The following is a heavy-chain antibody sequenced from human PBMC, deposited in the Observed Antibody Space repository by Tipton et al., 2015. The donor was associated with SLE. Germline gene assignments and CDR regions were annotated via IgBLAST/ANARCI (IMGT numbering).Heavy chain of an antibody. CDR3: ARGPSYYDTTGFLDY. J-gene: IGHJ4*02. D-gene: IGHD3-22*01. V-gene: IGHV4-59*12. CDR2: IYYSGST. CDR1: GGSISSYY. Sequence: TLSLTCTVSGGSISSYYWSWIRQPPGKGLEWIGYIYYSGSTNYNPSLKSRVTMSVDTAKNQFSLKVNSVTAAETAVYYCARGPSYYDTTGFLDYWGQGALVTVSS.